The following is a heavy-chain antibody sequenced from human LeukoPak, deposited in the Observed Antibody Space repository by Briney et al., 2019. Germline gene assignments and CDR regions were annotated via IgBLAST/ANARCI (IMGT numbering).Heavy chain of an antibody. D-gene: IGHD6-13*01. CDR1: GFTFDDCA. CDR2: ISWNSGSI. CDR3: AKDSSSSSWSGAFDI. Sequence: GGSLRLSCAASGFTFDDCAMHWVRQAPGKGLEWVSGISWNSGSIGYADSVKGRFTISRDNAKNSLYLRMNSLRAEDTALYYCAKDSSSSSWSGAFDIWGQGTMVTVSS. J-gene: IGHJ3*02. V-gene: IGHV3-9*01.